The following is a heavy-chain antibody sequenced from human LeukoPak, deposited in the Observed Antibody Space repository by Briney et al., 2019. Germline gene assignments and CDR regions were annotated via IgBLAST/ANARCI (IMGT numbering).Heavy chain of an antibody. D-gene: IGHD5-24*01. CDR2: IYYSGST. Sequence: SETLSLTCTVSGGSISSGDYYWSWIRQPPGKGLEWIGYIYYSGSTNYNPSLKSRVTISVDTSKNQFSLKLSSVTAADTAVYYCARVRDGYNYGYLDYRGQGTLVTVSS. CDR1: GGSISSGDYY. J-gene: IGHJ4*02. V-gene: IGHV4-61*08. CDR3: ARVRDGYNYGYLDY.